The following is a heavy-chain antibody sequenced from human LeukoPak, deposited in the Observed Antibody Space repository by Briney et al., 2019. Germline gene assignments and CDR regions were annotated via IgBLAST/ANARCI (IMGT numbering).Heavy chain of an antibody. V-gene: IGHV1-46*01. D-gene: IGHD6-19*01. Sequence: ASVKVSCKASGYTFTGYYMHWVRQAPGQGLEWMGIINPSGGSTSYAQKFQGRVTMTRDMSTSTVYMELSSLRSEDTAVYYCARAPIAVAGWFDPWGQGTLVTVSS. J-gene: IGHJ5*02. CDR3: ARAPIAVAGWFDP. CDR2: INPSGGST. CDR1: GYTFTGYY.